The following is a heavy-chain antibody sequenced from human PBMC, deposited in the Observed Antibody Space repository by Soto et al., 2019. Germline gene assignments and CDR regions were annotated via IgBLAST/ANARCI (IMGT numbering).Heavy chain of an antibody. CDR3: ARDSDIVVVPAAIPPVEVLYYFDY. V-gene: IGHV3-53*05. J-gene: IGHJ4*02. CDR1: GFTVSNNY. D-gene: IGHD2-2*02. Sequence: GGSLRLSCAVSGFTVSNNYMSWVRQAPGKGLEGVSVIYSGGYTAYGDSVKGRFTISRDNSKNTLYLQMNSLRAEDTAVYYCARDSDIVVVPAAIPPVEVLYYFDYWGQGTLVTVSS. CDR2: IYSGGYT.